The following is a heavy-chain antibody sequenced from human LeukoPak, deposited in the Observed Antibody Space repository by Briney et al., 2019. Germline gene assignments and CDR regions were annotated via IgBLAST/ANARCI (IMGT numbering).Heavy chain of an antibody. CDR2: IYYSGST. J-gene: IGHJ4*02. V-gene: IGHV4-30-4*01. CDR3: ARGVVVISYFDY. D-gene: IGHD3-22*01. CDR1: GGSISSGDYY. Sequence: PSETLSLTCTVSGGSISSGDYYWSWIRQPPGKGLEWIGYIYYSGSTYYNPSLKSRVTISVDRSKNQFSLKLSSVTAADTAVYYCARGVVVISYFDYWGQGTLVTVSS.